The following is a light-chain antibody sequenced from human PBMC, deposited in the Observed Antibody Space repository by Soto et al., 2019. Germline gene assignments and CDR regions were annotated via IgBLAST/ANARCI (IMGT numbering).Light chain of an antibody. CDR1: SSDVGGFNY. V-gene: IGLV2-14*01. J-gene: IGLJ1*01. CDR2: DVT. Sequence: QSVLTQPASGSGAPVQSITISCTGTSSDVGGFNYVSWYQQHPGKAPKLIIYDVTNRPSGFSDRFSGSKSGNTASLTISGLQAEDEADYYCSSYPSRSTPYVSGTGTKVTV. CDR3: SSYPSRSTPYV.